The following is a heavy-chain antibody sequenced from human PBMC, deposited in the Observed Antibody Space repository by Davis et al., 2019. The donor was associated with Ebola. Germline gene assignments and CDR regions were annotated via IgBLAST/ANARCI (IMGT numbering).Heavy chain of an antibody. J-gene: IGHJ5*01. CDR2: INQDGSET. CDR3: ARVNAVTGYSRFDS. CDR1: GFTFGDYA. V-gene: IGHV3-7*03. D-gene: IGHD3-9*01. Sequence: GGSLRLSCTASGFTFGDYAMSWVRQAPGKGLEWVANINQDGSETYYVDSVKGRFTISRDNAKNSLYLRLNSLRAEDTALYHCARVNAVTGYSRFDSWGQGTLVTVSS.